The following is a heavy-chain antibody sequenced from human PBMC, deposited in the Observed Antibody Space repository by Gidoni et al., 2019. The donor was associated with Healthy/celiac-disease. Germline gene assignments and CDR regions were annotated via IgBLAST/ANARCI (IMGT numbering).Heavy chain of an antibody. CDR3: ARDEMRVSRYSSYYYYGMDV. Sequence: QVQLQESGPGLVKPSETLSLTCTVSGGSISSYYWSWIRQPPGKGLEWIGYIYYSGSTNYNPSLKSRVTISVDTSKNQFSLKLSSVTAADTAVYYCARDEMRVSRYSSYYYYGMDVWGQGTTVTVSS. D-gene: IGHD5-18*01. CDR1: GGSISSYY. J-gene: IGHJ6*02. V-gene: IGHV4-59*01. CDR2: IYYSGST.